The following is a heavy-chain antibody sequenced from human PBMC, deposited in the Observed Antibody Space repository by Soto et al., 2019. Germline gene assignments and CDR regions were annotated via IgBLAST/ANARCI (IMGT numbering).Heavy chain of an antibody. D-gene: IGHD1-1*01. J-gene: IGHJ5*02. CDR1: GGSITNNY. CDR3: ARRQNWNSPFDT. CDR2: SYYSGST. Sequence: QVQLQESGPGQVKPAETLSLTCTVSGGSITNNYWSWIRQSPGKGLEWIGCSYYSGSTSYNPSLRSRVTISIDTSKTQFSLRLRSVTAADTAVYYCARRQNWNSPFDTWGQGTLVTVSS. V-gene: IGHV4-59*08.